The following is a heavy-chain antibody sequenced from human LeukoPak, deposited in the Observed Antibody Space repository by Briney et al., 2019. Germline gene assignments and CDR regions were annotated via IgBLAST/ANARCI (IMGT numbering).Heavy chain of an antibody. D-gene: IGHD3-22*01. CDR2: IGWNSGSI. CDR1: GFTFDDYA. Sequence: GGSLRLSCAASGFTFDDYAMHWVRQAPGKGLEWVSGIGWNSGSIGYADSVKGRFTISRDNAKNSLYLQMNSLRAEDMALYYCAKDHHAYYDSSGYGDAFDIWGQGTMVTVSS. CDR3: AKDHHAYYDSSGYGDAFDI. V-gene: IGHV3-9*03. J-gene: IGHJ3*02.